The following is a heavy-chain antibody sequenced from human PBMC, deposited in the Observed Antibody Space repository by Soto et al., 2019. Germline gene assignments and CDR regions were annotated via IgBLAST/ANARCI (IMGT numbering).Heavy chain of an antibody. V-gene: IGHV3-9*01. D-gene: IGHD3-22*01. CDR3: AKALDYDSSGSPFDP. J-gene: IGHJ5*02. Sequence: EVQLVESGGGLVQPGRSLRLSCAASGFTFDDYAMHWVRQAPGKGLEWVSGISWNSGSIGYAGSVKGRFTISRDNAKNSLYLQMNSLRAEDTALYYCAKALDYDSSGSPFDPWGQGTLVTVSS. CDR1: GFTFDDYA. CDR2: ISWNSGSI.